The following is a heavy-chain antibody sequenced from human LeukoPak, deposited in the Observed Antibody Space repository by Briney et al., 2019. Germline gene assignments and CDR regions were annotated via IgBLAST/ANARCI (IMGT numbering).Heavy chain of an antibody. D-gene: IGHD3-22*01. CDR3: AKGMSATSGYLELDY. J-gene: IGHJ4*02. V-gene: IGHV3-23*01. CDR2: ISGSGGNT. CDR1: GFTFSSYW. Sequence: QPGGSLRLSCAASGFTFSSYWMHWVRQAPGKGLVWVSAISGSGGNTYSADSVKGRCTISRDNSKNTLYLQMNSLRAEDTAVYYCAKGMSATSGYLELDYWGQGTLVTVSS.